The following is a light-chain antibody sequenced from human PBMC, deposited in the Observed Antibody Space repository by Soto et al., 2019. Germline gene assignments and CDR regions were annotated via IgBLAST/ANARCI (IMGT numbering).Light chain of an antibody. Sequence: QSALTQPPSASGSPGQSVTISCTGTSSDIGGYNYVSWYQQHPGTAPKLMIYEVSQRPSGVPDRFSGSKSGNTASLTVSGLHAEDEADYYCSSYAGSNNFVVFGGWTKLTVL. CDR2: EVS. J-gene: IGLJ2*01. CDR3: SSYAGSNNFVV. CDR1: SSDIGGYNY. V-gene: IGLV2-8*01.